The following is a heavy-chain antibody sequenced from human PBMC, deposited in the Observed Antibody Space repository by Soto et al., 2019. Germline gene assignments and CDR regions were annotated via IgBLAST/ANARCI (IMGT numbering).Heavy chain of an antibody. CDR2: ISAYNGNT. J-gene: IGHJ4*02. CDR1: GYTFTSYG. V-gene: IGHV1-18*04. CDR3: ARGYNWNSGAPDY. Sequence: DTVNISCKPYGYTFTSYGISWVRQPPGQGLEWMGWISAYNGNTNYAQKLQGRVTMTTDTSTRTAYMELRSLRSDDTAGYYCARGYNWNSGAPDYWGQGTLVTVSS. D-gene: IGHD1-7*01.